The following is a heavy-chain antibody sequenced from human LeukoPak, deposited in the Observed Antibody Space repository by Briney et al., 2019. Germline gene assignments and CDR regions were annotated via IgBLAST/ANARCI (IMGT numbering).Heavy chain of an antibody. CDR2: ISGSGGST. D-gene: IGHD1-7*01. Sequence: GGSLRLSCAASGFTFSSYAMSWVRQAPWKGLEWVSAISGSGGSTYYAGSVKGRFTISRDNSKNTLYLQMNSLRAEDTAVYYCAKDGTTPNDAFDIWGQGTMVTVSS. CDR1: GFTFSSYA. CDR3: AKDGTTPNDAFDI. V-gene: IGHV3-23*01. J-gene: IGHJ3*02.